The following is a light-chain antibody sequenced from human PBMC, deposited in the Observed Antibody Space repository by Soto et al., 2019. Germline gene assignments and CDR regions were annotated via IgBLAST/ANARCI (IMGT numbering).Light chain of an antibody. Sequence: QSVLTQPASVSGSPGQSITISCTGTSSDVGGYNYVSWYQQHPGKAPKLIIYEVSYRPSGVPDRFSGSKSGNTASLTVSGLQAEDESDYYCNPHGGRNNYVFATGTKVTVL. V-gene: IGLV2-8*01. CDR3: NPHGGRNNYV. CDR2: EVS. J-gene: IGLJ1*01. CDR1: SSDVGGYNY.